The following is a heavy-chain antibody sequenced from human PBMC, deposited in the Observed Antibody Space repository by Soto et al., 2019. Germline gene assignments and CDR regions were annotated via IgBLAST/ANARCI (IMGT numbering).Heavy chain of an antibody. V-gene: IGHV2-5*01. J-gene: IGHJ5*02. CDR2: IYWNDDK. CDR3: AHRPLFHYRSAGLNRFDR. CDR1: GFSLSTSGLG. D-gene: IGHD6-19*01. Sequence: GSGPTLVNPTQTLTLTCTFSGFSLSTSGLGVGGIRQPPGKSLEWLALIYWNDDKRYSPSLRSRLPITKDTSKTQVVLTMTKMDTVDKATYYCAHRPLFHYRSAGLNRFDRWGQGTRVNVYS.